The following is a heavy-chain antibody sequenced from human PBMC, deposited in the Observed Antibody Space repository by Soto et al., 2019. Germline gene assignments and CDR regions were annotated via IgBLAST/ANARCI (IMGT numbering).Heavy chain of an antibody. CDR2: ISAYNGNT. D-gene: IGHD4-4*01. Sequence: ASVKVSCNASGSTFTSYGISWVRQAPEHGLEWMGWISAYNGNTNYAQKLQGRVTMTTDTSTSTACMELRSLRSDDTAVYYCARAPRPAWVTTLGGYYYYYYGLEVWG. CDR1: GSTFTSYG. CDR3: ARAPRPAWVTTLGGYYYYYYGLEV. V-gene: IGHV1-18*01. J-gene: IGHJ6*01.